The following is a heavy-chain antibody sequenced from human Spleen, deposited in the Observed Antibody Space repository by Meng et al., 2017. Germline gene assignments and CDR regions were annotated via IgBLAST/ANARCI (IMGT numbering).Heavy chain of an antibody. J-gene: IGHJ4*02. Sequence: GGSLRLSCSASGITFSSCAMRWVRQAPGKGLEWVSKISIRGVSTYYADSVKGRFTISRDNAKNSLYLQMNSLRAEDTAVYYCARERGSYDYWGQGTLVTVSS. CDR3: ARERGSYDY. V-gene: IGHV3-23*01. D-gene: IGHD1-26*01. CDR2: ISIRGVST. CDR1: GITFSSCA.